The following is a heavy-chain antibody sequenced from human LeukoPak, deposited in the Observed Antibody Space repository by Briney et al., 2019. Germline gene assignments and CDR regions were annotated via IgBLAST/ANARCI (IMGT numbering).Heavy chain of an antibody. CDR3: ARDGNDYVWGSYRYRYYYYGMDV. CDR2: ISSSSSTI. J-gene: IGHJ6*02. Sequence: GGSLRLSCAASAFTFSGYSMTWVRQAPGKGLEWVSYISSSSSTIYYADSVKGRFTISRDNAKNSLYLQMNSLRAEDTAVYYCARDGNDYVWGSYRYRYYYYGMDVWGQGTTVTVSS. CDR1: AFTFSGYS. D-gene: IGHD3-16*02. V-gene: IGHV3-48*01.